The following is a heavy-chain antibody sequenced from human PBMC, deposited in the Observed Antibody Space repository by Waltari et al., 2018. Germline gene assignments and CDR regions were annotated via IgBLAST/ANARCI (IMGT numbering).Heavy chain of an antibody. CDR3: ARGGHYDILMDY. Sequence: QVQLQESGPGLVTPSETLSPPCTVSGGSISRYYWRWLRPPPGKGLEWIGYIYYSGSTNNHPSLKSRVTISVDTSKNQFSLKLSSVTAADTAVYYCARGGHYDILMDYWGQGTLVTVSS. D-gene: IGHD3-9*01. V-gene: IGHV4-59*13. CDR2: IYYSGST. J-gene: IGHJ4*02. CDR1: GGSISRYY.